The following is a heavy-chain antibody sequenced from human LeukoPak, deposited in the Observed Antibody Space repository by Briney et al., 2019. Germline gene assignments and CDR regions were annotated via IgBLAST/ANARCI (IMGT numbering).Heavy chain of an antibody. CDR2: ITGSGTNR. J-gene: IGHJ4*02. CDR3: VIWGDYDVLTGYYVPDY. CDR1: GFTFSNYA. V-gene: IGHV3-23*01. D-gene: IGHD3-9*01. Sequence: GGSLRLSCVASGFTFSNYAMSWVRQAPGKGLEWVSAITGSGTNRYYADSLKGRFTTSRDNSKNTVFLQMNSLRHENTAIYYCVIWGDYDVLTGYYVPDYWGQGTLVTVAS.